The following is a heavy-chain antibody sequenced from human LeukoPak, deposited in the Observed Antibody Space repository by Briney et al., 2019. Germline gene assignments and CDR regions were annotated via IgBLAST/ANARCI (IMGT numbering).Heavy chain of an antibody. CDR2: ISAYNGDT. V-gene: IGHV1-18*01. CDR3: ARAPSNSSGWRAGGDY. Sequence: GASVKVSCKASGYTFTHHGINWVRQAPGQGLEWMGWISAYNGDTKYAQKFQGRVTMTTDTSTSTAYLELRSLRSDDTAVYYCARAPSNSSGWRAGGDYWGQGILVTVSS. J-gene: IGHJ4*02. D-gene: IGHD6-25*01. CDR1: GYTFTHHG.